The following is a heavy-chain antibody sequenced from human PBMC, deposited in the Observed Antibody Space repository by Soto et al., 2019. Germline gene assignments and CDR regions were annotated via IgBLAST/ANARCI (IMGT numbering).Heavy chain of an antibody. CDR2: IWFDGTVK. Sequence: QVQLVESGGGVVQPGRSLRLSCAASGFTFSDYGMHWVRQAPGKGLEWVAVIWFDGTVKYYADSVKGRFTISRDNSTNTRYLQINSLRAEDTAVYYCARASGSFDYWGQGTLVTVSS. J-gene: IGHJ4*02. CDR1: GFTFSDYG. CDR3: ARASGSFDY. V-gene: IGHV3-33*01.